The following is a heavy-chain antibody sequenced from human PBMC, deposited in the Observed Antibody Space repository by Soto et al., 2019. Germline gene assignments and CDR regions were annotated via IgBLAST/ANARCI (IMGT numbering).Heavy chain of an antibody. CDR1: GFTFSSYA. D-gene: IGHD3-22*01. CDR2: ISYDGSNK. Sequence: QVQLVESGGGVVQPGRSLRLSCAASGFTFSSYAMHWVRQAPGKGLEWVAVISYDGSNKYYADSVKGRFTISRDNSKNTLYLQTNSLRAEDTAVYYCARGPYYDSSTLYYYGMDVWGQGTTVTVSS. CDR3: ARGPYYDSSTLYYYGMDV. J-gene: IGHJ6*02. V-gene: IGHV3-30-3*01.